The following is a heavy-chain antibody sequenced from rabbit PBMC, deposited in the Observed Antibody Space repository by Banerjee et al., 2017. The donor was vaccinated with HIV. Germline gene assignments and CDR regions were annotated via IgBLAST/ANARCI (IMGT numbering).Heavy chain of an antibody. CDR1: GLDFSSSYW. CDR2: IYAGSSGST. CDR3: ARGTSSSGYYSGSLNL. D-gene: IGHD1-1*01. V-gene: IGHV1S45*01. J-gene: IGHJ4*01. Sequence: QEQLEESGGDLVKPEGSLTLTCTASGLDFSSSYWISWVRQAPGKGLEWIACIYAGSSGSTSYASWAKGRLTISKTSSTTVTLQMTSLTAADTATYFCARGTSSSGYYSGSLNLWGPGTLVTVS.